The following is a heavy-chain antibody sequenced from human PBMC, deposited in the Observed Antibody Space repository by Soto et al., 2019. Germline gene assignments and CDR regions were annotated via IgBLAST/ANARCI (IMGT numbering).Heavy chain of an antibody. CDR1: GFTFSSYG. CDR2: ISYDGSNK. CDR3: AKVIRYFDWLLHEIDY. V-gene: IGHV3-30*18. J-gene: IGHJ4*02. D-gene: IGHD3-9*01. Sequence: GGSLRLSCAASGFTFSSYGMHWVRQAPGKGLEWVAVISYDGSNKYYADSVKGRFTISRDNSKNTLYLQMNSLRAEDTAVYYCAKVIRYFDWLLHEIDYWGQGTLVTVSS.